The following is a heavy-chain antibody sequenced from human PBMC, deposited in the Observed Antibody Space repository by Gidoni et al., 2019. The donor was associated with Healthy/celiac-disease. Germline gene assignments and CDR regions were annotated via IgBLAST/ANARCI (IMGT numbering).Heavy chain of an antibody. CDR2: ISSSSSYM. J-gene: IGHJ6*02. CDR1: GFTFSSYS. Sequence: EVQLVESGGGLVKPGGSLRLSCAASGFTFSSYSMNWVRQAPGKGLEWVSSISSSSSYMYYADAVKGRFTISRDNAKNSLYLQMNSLRAEDTAVYYCARDRVVVPAAIGYYYGMDVWGQGTTVTVSS. D-gene: IGHD2-2*01. CDR3: ARDRVVVPAAIGYYYGMDV. V-gene: IGHV3-21*01.